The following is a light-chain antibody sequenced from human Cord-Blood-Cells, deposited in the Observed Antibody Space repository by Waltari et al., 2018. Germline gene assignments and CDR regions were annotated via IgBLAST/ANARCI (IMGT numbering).Light chain of an antibody. V-gene: IGLV2-11*01. CDR3: CSYAGSYTFFYV. J-gene: IGLJ1*01. Sequence: QSALTQPRSVSGSPGQSVTISCTGTSSDVGGYNYVSWYQQHPGKAPKLMIYDVSKRPSGVPDRFSGSKSSNPASLTISGLQAEDEADYYCCSYAGSYTFFYVFGTGTKVTVL. CDR2: DVS. CDR1: SSDVGGYNY.